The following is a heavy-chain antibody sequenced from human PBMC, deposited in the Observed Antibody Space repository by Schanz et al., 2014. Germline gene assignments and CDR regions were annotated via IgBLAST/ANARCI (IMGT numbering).Heavy chain of an antibody. CDR1: GYTFRHYG. V-gene: IGHV1-18*04. CDR3: ARGWGYDALTGYVF. J-gene: IGHJ4*02. D-gene: IGHD3-9*01. Sequence: PLVQSGGEVKKPGASVKVSCKASGYTFRHYGISWLRQAPGQGLEWMGYISGYNGNTNYAPKVQDRVTMTTDTSTSTAYMELRSLRSDDTAVYYCARGWGYDALTGYVFWGQGTLVTVSS. CDR2: ISGYNGNT.